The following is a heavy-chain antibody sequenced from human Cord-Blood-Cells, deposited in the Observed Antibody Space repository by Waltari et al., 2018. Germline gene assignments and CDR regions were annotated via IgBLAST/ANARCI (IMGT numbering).Heavy chain of an antibody. CDR2: INHSGST. CDR3: ARGDYYDSSGYYSAFDI. CDR1: GGSFSGYY. J-gene: IGHJ3*02. D-gene: IGHD3-22*01. Sequence: QVQLQQWGAGLLKPSETLSLPCAVYGGSFSGYYWSWIRQPPGKGLEWIGEINHSGSTNYNPSLKSRVTISVDTSKNQFSLKLSSVTAADTAVYYCARGDYYDSSGYYSAFDIWGQGTMVTVSS. V-gene: IGHV4-34*01.